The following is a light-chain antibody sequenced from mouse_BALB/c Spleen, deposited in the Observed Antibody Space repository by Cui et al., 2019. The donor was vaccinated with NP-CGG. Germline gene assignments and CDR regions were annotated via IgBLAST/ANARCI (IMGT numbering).Light chain of an antibody. CDR2: GTN. CDR3: ALWYSNHWV. CDR1: TGAFTTTNN. Sequence: QAVVTQESALTTSPGATVTLTCPSSTGAFTTTNNANWVQEKPDHLFTVLIGGTNNRVPVFPAGFSGSLIGDKAALTIPGAQTEEEAIYFCALWYSNHWVFGGGTKLTVL. V-gene: IGLV1*01. J-gene: IGLJ1*01.